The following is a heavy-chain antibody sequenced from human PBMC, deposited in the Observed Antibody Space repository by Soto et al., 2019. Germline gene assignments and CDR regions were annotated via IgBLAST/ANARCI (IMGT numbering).Heavy chain of an antibody. Sequence: SETLSLTCTVSGGSISSGGYYWSWIRQHPGKGLEWIGYIYYSGSTYYNPSRKSRVTISVDTSKNQSSLKLSSVTAADTAVYYCARLGFGELLEYYFDYWGQGTLVTVSS. CDR1: GGSISSGGYY. D-gene: IGHD3-10*01. V-gene: IGHV4-31*03. J-gene: IGHJ4*02. CDR3: ARLGFGELLEYYFDY. CDR2: IYYSGST.